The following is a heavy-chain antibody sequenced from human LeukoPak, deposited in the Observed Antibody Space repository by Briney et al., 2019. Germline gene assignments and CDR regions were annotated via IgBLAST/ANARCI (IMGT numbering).Heavy chain of an antibody. J-gene: IGHJ4*02. V-gene: IGHV1-8*03. Sequence: GASVKVSCKASGYTFTSYDINWVRQATGQGLEWMGWMNPNSGNTGYAQKFQGRVTITRNTSISTAYMELSSLRSEDTAGYYCARGSSVSPVDYWGQGTLVTVSS. CDR3: ARGSSVSPVDY. D-gene: IGHD2-8*01. CDR2: MNPNSGNT. CDR1: GYTFTSYD.